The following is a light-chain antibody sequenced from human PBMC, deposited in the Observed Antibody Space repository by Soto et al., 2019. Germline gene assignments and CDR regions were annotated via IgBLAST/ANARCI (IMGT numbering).Light chain of an antibody. J-gene: IGKJ1*01. CDR1: QSAGTN. Sequence: EIVMTQSPVTLSVSPGEGATLSCRASQSAGTNLAWYQQKPGQPPRLLIYGASIRATGVPARFSGRGSGTQFTLTISSLQSEDFAVYYCQQYSNWPPWTFGPGTKVEIK. V-gene: IGKV3-15*01. CDR2: GAS. CDR3: QQYSNWPPWT.